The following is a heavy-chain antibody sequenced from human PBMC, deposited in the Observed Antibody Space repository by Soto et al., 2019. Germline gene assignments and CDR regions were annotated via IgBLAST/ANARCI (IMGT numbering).Heavy chain of an antibody. Sequence: SETLSLTCAVYGGSFSGYYWSWVRQPPGKGLEWIGEINHSGSTNYNPSLKSRVTISVDTSKNQFSLKLSSVTAADTVVYYCARYYGWGSEEPYYFDYWGQGTLVTVSS. CDR3: ARYYGWGSEEPYYFDY. D-gene: IGHD3-10*01. V-gene: IGHV4-34*01. CDR1: GGSFSGYY. CDR2: INHSGST. J-gene: IGHJ4*02.